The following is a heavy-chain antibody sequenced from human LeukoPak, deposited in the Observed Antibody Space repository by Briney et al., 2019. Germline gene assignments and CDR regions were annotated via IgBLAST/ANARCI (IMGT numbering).Heavy chain of an antibody. D-gene: IGHD7-27*01. V-gene: IGHV4-59*01. J-gene: IGHJ4*02. CDR3: ARAPNWDRPFDS. Sequence: PSETLSLTCTVSGDSISRFYWSWIRQPPGKGLESIGYVYYSGSPTCGPSLNSRVTISVDTSKNQFSLKMTSVTAADTAVYYCARAPNWDRPFDSWGQGTLVTVSS. CDR2: VYYSGSP. CDR1: GDSISRFY.